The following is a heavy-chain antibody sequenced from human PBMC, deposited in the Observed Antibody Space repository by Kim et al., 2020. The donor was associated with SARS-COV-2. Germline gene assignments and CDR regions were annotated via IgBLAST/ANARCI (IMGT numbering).Heavy chain of an antibody. J-gene: IGHJ4*02. CDR1: GFTFSSYA. D-gene: IGHD3-22*01. CDR3: AKYNSSGYYYVRVVRGFDY. Sequence: GGSLRLSCAASGFTFSSYAMSWVRQAPGKGLEWVSAISGSGGSTYYADSVKGRFTISRDNSKNTLYLQMNSLRAEDTAVYYCAKYNSSGYYYVRVVRGFDYWGQGTLVTVSS. V-gene: IGHV3-23*01. CDR2: ISGSGGST.